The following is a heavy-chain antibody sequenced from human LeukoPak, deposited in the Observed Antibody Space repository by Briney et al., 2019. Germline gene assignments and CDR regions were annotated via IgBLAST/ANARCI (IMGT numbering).Heavy chain of an antibody. CDR3: AKDPRKPDWNESAY. D-gene: IGHD1-1*01. J-gene: IGHJ4*02. Sequence: GGSLRLSCAASGFTFSNYGMGWVRQAPGKGLEWTSTISGSGVSTYYADSVKGRYTISRDNSKNTLYLQMNSLRAEDTAVYYCAKDPRKPDWNESAYWGQGTLVTVSS. CDR2: ISGSGVST. V-gene: IGHV3-23*01. CDR1: GFTFSNYG.